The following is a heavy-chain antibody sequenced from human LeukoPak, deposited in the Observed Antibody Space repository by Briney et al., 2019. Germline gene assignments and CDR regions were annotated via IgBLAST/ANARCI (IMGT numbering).Heavy chain of an antibody. J-gene: IGHJ5*02. CDR2: IYYSGST. D-gene: IGHD2-2*01. CDR1: GGSISSYY. CDR3: ARHALRGSTSSWWFDP. Sequence: PSETLSLTCTVSGGSISSYYWSWIRQPPGKGLEWIGYIYYSGSTNYNPSLKSRVTISVDTSKNQFSLKLSSVTAADTAVYYCARHALRGSTSSWWFDPWGQGTLVTVAS. V-gene: IGHV4-59*08.